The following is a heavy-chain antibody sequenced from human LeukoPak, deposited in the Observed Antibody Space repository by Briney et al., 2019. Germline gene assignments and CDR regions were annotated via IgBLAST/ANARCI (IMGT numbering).Heavy chain of an antibody. CDR1: GYTFTSYH. D-gene: IGHD6-6*01. Sequence: ASVKVSCKASGYTFTSYHMHWVRQAPGQGLEWMGIINPSGGSTSYAQKFQGRVTMTRDTSTSTVYMELSSLRSEDTAVYYCARSSGPSRYSSSSGADHWGQGTLVTVSS. CDR3: ARSSGPSRYSSSSGADH. V-gene: IGHV1-46*01. CDR2: INPSGGST. J-gene: IGHJ4*02.